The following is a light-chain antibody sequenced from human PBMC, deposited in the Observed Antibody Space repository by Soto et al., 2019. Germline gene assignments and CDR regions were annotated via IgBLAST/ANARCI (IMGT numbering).Light chain of an antibody. V-gene: IGKV3-20*01. Sequence: EIVLTQSPGTLRLCPGERATLSCRASHSVSSSYLTWYQQRPGQPPRLLIYRASRRATGIPDRFSASGSGTDFTLTISRLEPEDFAVYYCQQYGSSPPYTFGQGTKLEIK. CDR2: RAS. CDR1: HSVSSSY. CDR3: QQYGSSPPYT. J-gene: IGKJ2*01.